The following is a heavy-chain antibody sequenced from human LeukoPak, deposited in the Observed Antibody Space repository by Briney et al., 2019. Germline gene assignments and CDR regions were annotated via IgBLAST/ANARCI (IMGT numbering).Heavy chain of an antibody. D-gene: IGHD2-2*03. CDR2: IYTSGST. CDR3: ARDLVIVVVPAAIETNWFDP. Sequence: SETLSLTCTVSGGSISSYYWSWIRQPAGKGLEWIGRIYTSGSTNYNPSLKSRVTMSVDTSKNQFSLKPSSVTAADTAVYYCARDLVIVVVPAAIETNWFDPWGQGTLVTVSS. J-gene: IGHJ5*02. CDR1: GGSISSYY. V-gene: IGHV4-4*07.